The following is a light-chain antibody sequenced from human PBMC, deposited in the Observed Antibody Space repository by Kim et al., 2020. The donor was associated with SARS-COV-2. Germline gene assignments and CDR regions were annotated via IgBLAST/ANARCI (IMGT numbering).Light chain of an antibody. CDR1: QNINSW. V-gene: IGKV1-5*03. CDR2: KTS. Sequence: SASVGDRVIITCRASQNINSWLAWYQQKPGTAPKLLIYKTSLLHSGVPSRFSGGGSGTYFTLTIVGLQPDDFATYYCQHYESPLYTFGQGTKLEI. CDR3: QHYESPLYT. J-gene: IGKJ2*01.